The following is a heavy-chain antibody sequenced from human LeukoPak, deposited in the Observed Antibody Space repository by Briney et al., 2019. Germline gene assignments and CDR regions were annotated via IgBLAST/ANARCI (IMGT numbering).Heavy chain of an antibody. V-gene: IGHV3-53*01. CDR1: GFTFRRYD. CDR2: IYSDGST. D-gene: IGHD5-18*01. J-gene: IGHJ4*02. CDR3: ARGGGFSYGLAY. Sequence: GGSLRLSCAASGFTFRRYDMSWVRQAPGKGLEWVSLIYSDGSTSYADSVKGRFTISRDNSKNTLYLQMNSLRAEDTAVYYCARGGGFSYGLAYWGQGILVTVSS.